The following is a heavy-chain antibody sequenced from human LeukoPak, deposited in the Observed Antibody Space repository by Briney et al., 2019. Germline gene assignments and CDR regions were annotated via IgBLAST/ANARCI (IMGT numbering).Heavy chain of an antibody. CDR1: GYSISSGYY. V-gene: IGHV4-38-2*02. J-gene: IGHJ4*02. Sequence: SETLSLTCTVSGYSISSGYYWGWIRQPPGKGLEWIGSIYHSGSTYYNPSLKSRVTISVDTSKNQFSLKLSSVTAADTAVYYWARVFGKAGIVVVTEAPGNFDYWGQGTLVTVSS. CDR2: IYHSGST. CDR3: ARVFGKAGIVVVTEAPGNFDY. D-gene: IGHD2-21*02.